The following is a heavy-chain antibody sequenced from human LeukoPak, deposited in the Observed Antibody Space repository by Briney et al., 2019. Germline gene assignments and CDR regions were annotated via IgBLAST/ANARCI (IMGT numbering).Heavy chain of an antibody. CDR1: GYSISSAYY. V-gene: IGHV4-38-2*01. Sequence: SETLSVTCALSGYSISSAYYWGWIRQPPGKGLEGLGSVYHSGSTYYHSSLRSRVTISVDTSKNQFSLKLSSVTAADTAVYYCARHFRDSSGYYNWFDPWGQGTLVTVSS. CDR3: ARHFRDSSGYYNWFDP. CDR2: VYHSGST. D-gene: IGHD3-22*01. J-gene: IGHJ5*02.